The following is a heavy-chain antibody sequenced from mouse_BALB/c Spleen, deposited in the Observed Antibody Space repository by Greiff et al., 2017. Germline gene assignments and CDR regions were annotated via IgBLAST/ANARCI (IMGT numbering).Heavy chain of an antibody. CDR1: GFTFSSFG. CDR3: ARTLGQGAMDY. CDR2: ISSGSSTI. D-gene: IGHD4-1*01. Sequence: EVQLVESGGGLVQPGGSRKLSCAASGFTFSSFGMHWVRQAPEKGLEWVAYISSGSSTIYYADTVKGRFTISRDNPKNTLFLQMTSLRSEDTAMYYCARTLGQGAMDYWGQGTSVTVSS. J-gene: IGHJ4*01. V-gene: IGHV5-17*02.